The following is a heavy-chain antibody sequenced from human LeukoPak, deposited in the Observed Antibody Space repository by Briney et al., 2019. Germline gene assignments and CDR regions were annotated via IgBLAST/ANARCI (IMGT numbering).Heavy chain of an antibody. Sequence: PSQTLSLTCAVSGGSISSSSYYWGWIRQPPGKGLEWIGSIYYSGSTYYNPSLKSRVTISVDTSKNQFSLKLSSVTAADTAVYYCARHVEHSGSYYPWYFDLWGRGTLVTVSS. CDR1: GGSISSSSYY. D-gene: IGHD1-26*01. CDR2: IYYSGST. J-gene: IGHJ2*01. V-gene: IGHV4-39*01. CDR3: ARHVEHSGSYYPWYFDL.